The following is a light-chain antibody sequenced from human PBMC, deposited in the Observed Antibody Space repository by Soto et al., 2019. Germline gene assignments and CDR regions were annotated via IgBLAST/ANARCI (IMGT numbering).Light chain of an antibody. CDR2: DAS. CDR1: QSISRY. Sequence: EIVLTQSPATLSLSPGETATLSCRASQSISRYLAWYQQKPGQAPRLLIYDASTRATGIPARFRGGGSETDFTLTISSLAPEDFAIYYCQQRGTWPRVTFGGGTKVEIK. J-gene: IGKJ4*02. CDR3: QQRGTWPRVT. V-gene: IGKV3-11*01.